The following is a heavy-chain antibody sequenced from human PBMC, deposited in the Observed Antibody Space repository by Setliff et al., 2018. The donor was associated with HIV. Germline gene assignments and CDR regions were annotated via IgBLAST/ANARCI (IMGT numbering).Heavy chain of an antibody. Sequence: SETLSLTCTVSGGSISSGGYYWSWIRQHPGKGLEWIGYIYYSGSTYYNPSLKSRVTISVDTSKNQFSLKLSSVTAADTAAYYCARLETYYYDSSGSTGWYFDLWGRGTLVTVSS. V-gene: IGHV4-31*02. CDR2: IYYSGST. CDR1: GGSISSGGYY. CDR3: ARLETYYYDSSGSTGWYFDL. J-gene: IGHJ2*01. D-gene: IGHD3-22*01.